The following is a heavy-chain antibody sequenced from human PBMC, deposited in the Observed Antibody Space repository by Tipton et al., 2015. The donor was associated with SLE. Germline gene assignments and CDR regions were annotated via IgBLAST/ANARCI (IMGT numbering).Heavy chain of an antibody. D-gene: IGHD2-21*01. Sequence: QSGVEVKKPGASLKVSCKASGYIFTSYYIHWVRQAPGQGLEWMGIINGNDGRTNYARNFQGRVTMTRDTSTSTVYMELSSLRSEDTAVYYCAREAYCGGDCYALDYWGQGSLVSVSS. CDR2: INGNDGRT. CDR3: AREAYCGGDCYALDY. V-gene: IGHV1-46*01. CDR1: GYIFTSYY. J-gene: IGHJ4*02.